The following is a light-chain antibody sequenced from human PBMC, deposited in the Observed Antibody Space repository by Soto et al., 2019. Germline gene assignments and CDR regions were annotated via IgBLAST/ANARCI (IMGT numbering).Light chain of an antibody. CDR2: DVS. J-gene: IGLJ2*01. CDR1: GSDVGGYDF. Sequence: QSALTQPRSVSGSPGQSVTLSCSGSGSDVGGYDFVPWYQQHPGKAPKLIIYDVSKRPSGVPDRYSGSKSGNTASLTISGLQAEDEADYYCCSFAGTYTVVFGGGTKVTVL. CDR3: CSFAGTYTVV. V-gene: IGLV2-11*01.